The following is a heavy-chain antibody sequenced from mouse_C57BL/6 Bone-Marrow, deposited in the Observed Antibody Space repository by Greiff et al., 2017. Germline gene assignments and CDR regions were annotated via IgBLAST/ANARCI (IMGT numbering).Heavy chain of an antibody. Sequence: EVMLVESGGGLVKPGGSLKLSCAASGFTFSSYAMSWVRQTPEKRLEWVATISDGGSYTYYPVNVKGRFTISRDNAKNNLYLHMSHLKSEDTAMYYCARDGGYWYFDVWGTENTVTVSS. V-gene: IGHV5-4*01. CDR3: ARDGGYWYFDV. CDR2: ISDGGSYT. J-gene: IGHJ1*03. CDR1: GFTFSSYA.